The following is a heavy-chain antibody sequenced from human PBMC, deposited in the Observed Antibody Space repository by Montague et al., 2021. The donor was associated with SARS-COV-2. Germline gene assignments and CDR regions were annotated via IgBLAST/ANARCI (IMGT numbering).Heavy chain of an antibody. CDR1: GGSISSGGYY. D-gene: IGHD3-16*02. V-gene: IGHV4-39*01. CDR2: VYYSGST. CDR3: ARLGFVELWLNLGWFDP. J-gene: IGHJ5*02. Sequence: SETLSLTCTVSGGSISSGGYYWSWVRQHPGKGLEWIGTVYYSGSTNYNPSLKSRVTMPVDTSKNQFSLELRSVTAADTAVYYCARLGFVELWLNLGWFDPWG.